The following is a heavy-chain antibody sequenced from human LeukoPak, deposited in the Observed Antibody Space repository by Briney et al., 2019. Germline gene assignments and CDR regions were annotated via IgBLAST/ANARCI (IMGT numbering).Heavy chain of an antibody. V-gene: IGHV4-30-4*08. CDR1: GGSISSGDYY. J-gene: IGHJ6*03. Sequence: PSETLSLTCTVSGGSISSGDYYWSWIRQPPGKGLEWIGYIYYSGSTYYNPSLKSRVTISVDTSKNQFSLKLSSVTAADTAVYYCVRGYCSSTSCYTEDYYYYYMDVWGKGTTVTVSS. CDR3: VRGYCSSTSCYTEDYYYYYMDV. CDR2: IYYSGST. D-gene: IGHD2-2*02.